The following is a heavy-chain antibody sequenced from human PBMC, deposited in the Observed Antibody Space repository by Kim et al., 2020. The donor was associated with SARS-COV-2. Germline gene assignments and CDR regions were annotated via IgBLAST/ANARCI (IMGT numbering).Heavy chain of an antibody. Sequence: GGSLRLSCAASGFTFNTYSMNWVRQAPGKGLEWISYISGIRSIIYYGESVKGRFTISRDNAKNSLYLQMNSLRDEHTAVYYCAKDWFGVYGMELWGPGT. CDR2: ISGIRSII. CDR1: GFTFNTYS. J-gene: IGHJ6*02. V-gene: IGHV3-48*02. CDR3: AKDWFGVYGMEL. D-gene: IGHD3-16*01.